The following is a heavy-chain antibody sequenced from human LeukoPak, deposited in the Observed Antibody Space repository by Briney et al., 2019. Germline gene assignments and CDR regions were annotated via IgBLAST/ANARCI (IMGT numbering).Heavy chain of an antibody. CDR2: ISWDGNKK. V-gene: IGHV3-30*04. CDR3: SREGGNSTSWGYFDY. CDR1: GFTFRGYT. D-gene: IGHD6-13*01. J-gene: IGHJ4*01. Sequence: PGRSLRLSCGASGFTFRGYTMHWVRQAPGKGLQWVAVISWDGNKKFYADSVEGRFTISRDNSKNTLSLQINSLRLEDTALYYCSREGGNSTSWGYFDYWGHGTLVTASS.